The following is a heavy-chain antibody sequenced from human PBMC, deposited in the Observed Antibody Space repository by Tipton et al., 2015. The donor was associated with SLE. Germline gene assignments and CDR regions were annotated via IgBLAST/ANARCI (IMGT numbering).Heavy chain of an antibody. J-gene: IGHJ4*02. CDR1: GYSISSAYS. CDR2: VYHSGST. D-gene: IGHD3-10*01. CDR3: AREVRGVIIEYFDY. Sequence: TLSLTCAVSGYSISSAYSWGWIRQTPGKGLEWIGTVYHSGSTHYNPSLKSRVTISVDTSKNQFSLNLTSVTAADTAVYYCAREVRGVIIEYFDYWGQGALVTVSS. V-gene: IGHV4-38-2*02.